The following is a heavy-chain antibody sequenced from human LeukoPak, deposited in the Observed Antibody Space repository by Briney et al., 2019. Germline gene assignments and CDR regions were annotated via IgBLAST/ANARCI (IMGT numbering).Heavy chain of an antibody. CDR1: GGYFSGYY. D-gene: IGHD6-19*01. V-gene: IGHV4-34*01. Sequence: SETLSLTCAVYGGYFSGYYWSWIRQPPGKGLEWIGEINHSGSTNSNPSLKSRVTISVDTSKNQFSLTLSSVTAADTAVYYCARGFISGWGFSDWFDPWGQGTLVTVSS. J-gene: IGHJ5*02. CDR2: INHSGST. CDR3: ARGFISGWGFSDWFDP.